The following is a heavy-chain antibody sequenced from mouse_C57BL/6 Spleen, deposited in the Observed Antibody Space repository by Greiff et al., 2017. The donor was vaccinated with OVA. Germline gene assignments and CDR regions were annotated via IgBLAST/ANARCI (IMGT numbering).Heavy chain of an antibody. CDR2: ISNLAYSI. V-gene: IGHV5-15*01. CDR3: AREDYYSNQYYAMDY. CDR1: GFTFSDYG. J-gene: IGHJ4*01. D-gene: IGHD2-5*01. Sequence: EVQLVESGGGLVQPGGSLKLSCAASGFTFSDYGMAWVRQAPRKGPEWVAFISNLAYSIYYADTVTGRFIISRENAKNTLYLDMSSLRSEDTAMYYCAREDYYSNQYYAMDYWGQGTSVTVSS.